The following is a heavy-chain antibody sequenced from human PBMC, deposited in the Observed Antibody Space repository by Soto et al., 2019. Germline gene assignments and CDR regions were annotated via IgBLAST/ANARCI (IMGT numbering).Heavy chain of an antibody. Sequence: GGSLRLSCAASGFTFSSYAMHWVRQAPGKGLEWVAVISYDGSNKYYADSVKGRFTISRDNSKNTLYLQMNSLRAEDTAVYYCARDGPIKKVGASHWGQGTLVTVSS. CDR1: GFTFSSYA. D-gene: IGHD1-26*01. J-gene: IGHJ4*02. V-gene: IGHV3-30-3*01. CDR2: ISYDGSNK. CDR3: ARDGPIKKVGASH.